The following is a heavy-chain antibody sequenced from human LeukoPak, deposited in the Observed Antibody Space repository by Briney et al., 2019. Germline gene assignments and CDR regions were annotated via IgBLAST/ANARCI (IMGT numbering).Heavy chain of an antibody. J-gene: IGHJ4*02. CDR2: ISGSGGST. CDR3: AKDVRDYTYGLDY. CDR1: GFTFSSYA. V-gene: IGHV3-23*01. Sequence: PGGSLRLSCAASGFTFSSYAMSWVRQAPGKGLEWVSAISGSGGSTYYADSVKGRFTISRDNSKNTLYLQMNSLRIEDTAVYYCAKDVRDYTYGLDYWGQGTLVTVSS. D-gene: IGHD5-18*01.